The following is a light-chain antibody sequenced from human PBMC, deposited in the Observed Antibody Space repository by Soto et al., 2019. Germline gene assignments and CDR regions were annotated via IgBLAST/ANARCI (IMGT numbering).Light chain of an antibody. CDR1: TSNIGTNT. V-gene: IGLV1-44*01. Sequence: QLVLTQPPSASGTPGQRVTISCSGTTSNIGTNTVSWYQQLPGTAPKLLIYSNNQRPSGVPDRFSASKSGTSASLAISGPQSEDDADYYCAAWDDRLNGVVFGGGTKLTVL. J-gene: IGLJ2*01. CDR3: AAWDDRLNGVV. CDR2: SNN.